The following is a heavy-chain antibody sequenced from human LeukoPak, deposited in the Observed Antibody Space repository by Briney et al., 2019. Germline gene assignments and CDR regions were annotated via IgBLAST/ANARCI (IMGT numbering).Heavy chain of an antibody. CDR3: ARRQKLRGPRDGDALDI. CDR1: GGSISSSSYY. Sequence: SETLSLTCTVSGGSISSSSYYWGWIRQPPGKGLEWIGSIYYSGSTYYNPSLKSRVTISVDTSKNQFSLKLNSVTAADTAKYYCARRQKLRGPRDGDALDIWGQGTMVTVSS. CDR2: IYYSGST. V-gene: IGHV4-39*07. D-gene: IGHD2-21*01. J-gene: IGHJ3*02.